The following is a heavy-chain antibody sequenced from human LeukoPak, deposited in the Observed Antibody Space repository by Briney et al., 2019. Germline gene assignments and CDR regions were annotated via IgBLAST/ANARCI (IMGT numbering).Heavy chain of an antibody. CDR2: ISGDGGST. D-gene: IGHD3-22*01. J-gene: IGHJ6*02. CDR3: AKDMYDSSGYYYDYYYYGMDV. CDR1: GFTFDDYA. V-gene: IGHV3-43*02. Sequence: GSLRLSCAASGFTFDDYAMHWVRQAPGKGLEWVSLISGDGGSTYYADSVKGRFTISRDNSKNSLYLQMNSLRTEDTALYYCAKDMYDSSGYYYDYYYYGMDVWGQGTTVTVSS.